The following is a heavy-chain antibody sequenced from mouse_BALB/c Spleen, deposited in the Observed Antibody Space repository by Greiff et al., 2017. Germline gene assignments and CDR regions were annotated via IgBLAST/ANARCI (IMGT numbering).Heavy chain of an antibody. J-gene: IGHJ2*01. D-gene: IGHD4-1*01. CDR3: NWDYFDY. CDR1: GFNIKDTY. Sequence: EVQRVESGAELVKPGASVKLSCTASGFNIKDTYMHWVKQRPEQGLEWIGRIDPANGNTKYDPKFQGKATITADTSSNTAYLQLSSLTSEDTAVYYCNWDYFDYWGQGTTLTVSS. V-gene: IGHV14-3*02. CDR2: IDPANGNT.